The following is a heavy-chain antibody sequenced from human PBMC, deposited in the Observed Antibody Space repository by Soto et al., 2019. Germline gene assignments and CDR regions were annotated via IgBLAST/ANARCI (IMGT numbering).Heavy chain of an antibody. CDR1: GGTFSRYA. D-gene: IGHD1-20*01. J-gene: IGHJ4*02. CDR3: ARTYNWKHARGGYYFDY. V-gene: IGHV1-69*10. Sequence: SVKVSCKASGGTFSRYAISWVRQAPGQGLEWMGGIIPLFSIANYTQKFQGRVTITADKSTSTAYMQLSSLRSEDTAVYYCARTYNWKHARGGYYFDYWGQGTLVTVSS. CDR2: IIPLFSIA.